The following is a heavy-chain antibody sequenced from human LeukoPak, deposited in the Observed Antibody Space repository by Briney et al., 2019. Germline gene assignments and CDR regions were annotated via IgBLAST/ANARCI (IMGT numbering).Heavy chain of an antibody. CDR1: GFTFSSYG. CDR2: IRYDGSNK. CDR3: AKDLGPVALNGGDY. D-gene: IGHD6-19*01. Sequence: RPGGSLRLSCAASGFTFSSYGMHWVRQAPGKGLEWVAFIRYDGSNKYYADSVKGRFTISRDNSKNTLYLQMNSLRPDDTAVYYCAKDLGPVALNGGDYWGQGTLVTVSS. J-gene: IGHJ4*02. V-gene: IGHV3-30*02.